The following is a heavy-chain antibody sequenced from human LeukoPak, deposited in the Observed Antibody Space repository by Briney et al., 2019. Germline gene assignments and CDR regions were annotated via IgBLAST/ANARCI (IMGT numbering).Heavy chain of an antibody. V-gene: IGHV4-34*01. D-gene: IGHD2-2*02. J-gene: IGHJ4*02. CDR2: INHSGST. Sequence: SETLSLACAVYGGSFSGYYWSWIRQPPGKGLEWIGEINHSGSTNYNPSLKSRVTISVDTSKNQFSLKLSSVTAADTAVYYCARGYCSSTSCSTIYFDYWGQGTLVTASS. CDR3: ARGYCSSTSCSTIYFDY. CDR1: GGSFSGYY.